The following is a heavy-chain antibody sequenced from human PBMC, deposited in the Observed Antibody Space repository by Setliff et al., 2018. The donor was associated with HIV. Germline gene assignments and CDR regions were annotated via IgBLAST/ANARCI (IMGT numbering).Heavy chain of an antibody. CDR3: ARANYAILTAFEGEWDY. CDR2: ISPYNGNT. D-gene: IGHD3-9*01. V-gene: IGHV1-18*01. CDR1: GYSFASYD. Sequence: ASVKVSCKASGYSFASYDITWVRQAPGQGLEWMGWISPYNGNTNYAQKLQGRVTMTTDTSTSTAYMELRSLRSDDTAVYYCARANYAILTAFEGEWDYWGQGTLVTVSS. J-gene: IGHJ4*02.